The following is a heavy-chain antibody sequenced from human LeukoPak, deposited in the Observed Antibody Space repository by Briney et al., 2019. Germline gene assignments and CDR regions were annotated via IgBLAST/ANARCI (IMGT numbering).Heavy chain of an antibody. D-gene: IGHD3-10*01. CDR2: ISSSSNYI. J-gene: IGHJ6*03. Sequence: GGSLRLSCAASGFTLSTYTMNWVRQAPGKGLEWVSSISSSSNYIYYVDSVKGRFTISRDDAKNSLSLQMNSLRAEDTAVYYCARFGIKMVRGVIIKSPYHMDVWGKGTTVTVSS. CDR3: ARFGIKMVRGVIIKSPYHMDV. CDR1: GFTLSTYT. V-gene: IGHV3-21*01.